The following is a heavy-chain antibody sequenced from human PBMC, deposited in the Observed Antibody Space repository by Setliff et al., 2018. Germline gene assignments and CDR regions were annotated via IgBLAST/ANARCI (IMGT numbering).Heavy chain of an antibody. CDR2: INPNNGGT. D-gene: IGHD1-1*01. Sequence: ASVKVSCKASQYTFTAYYLHWVRQAPGQGLEWMGWINPNNGGTKYAQKFQGRVTMTRDTSISTGYMELSRLRYDDTAVYYCARSPTRTTGSHYLGYYYYYMDVWGKGTTVTVSS. CDR3: ARSPTRTTGSHYLGYYYYYMDV. CDR1: QYTFTAYY. V-gene: IGHV1-2*02. J-gene: IGHJ6*03.